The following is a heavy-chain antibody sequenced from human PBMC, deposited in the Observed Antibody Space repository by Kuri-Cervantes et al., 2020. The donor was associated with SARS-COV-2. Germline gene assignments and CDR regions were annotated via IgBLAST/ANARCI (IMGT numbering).Heavy chain of an antibody. J-gene: IGHJ6*02. CDR1: GFTFSSYG. Sequence: GESLKISCAASGFTFSSYGMHWVRQAPGKGLEWVAVIWYDGSNKYYADSVKGRFTISRDNSKNTLYLQMNSLRAEDTAVYYCARGIAARGGYYYYGMDVWGQGTTVTVSS. CDR2: IWYDGSNK. CDR3: ARGIAARGGYYYYGMDV. D-gene: IGHD6-6*01. V-gene: IGHV3-33*01.